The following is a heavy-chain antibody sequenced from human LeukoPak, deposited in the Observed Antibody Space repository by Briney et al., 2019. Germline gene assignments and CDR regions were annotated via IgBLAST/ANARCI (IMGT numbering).Heavy chain of an antibody. V-gene: IGHV1-2*02. CDR2: INPNSGGT. J-gene: IGHJ4*02. Sequence: GASVKVSCKASGYTFTGYYMHWVRQAPGQGLEWMGWINPNSGGTNYAQKFQGRVTMTRDTSISTAYMELSRLRSDDTAVYYCAKEELMVRGVISPYYFDYWGQGTLVTVSS. CDR1: GYTFTGYY. D-gene: IGHD3-10*01. CDR3: AKEELMVRGVISPYYFDY.